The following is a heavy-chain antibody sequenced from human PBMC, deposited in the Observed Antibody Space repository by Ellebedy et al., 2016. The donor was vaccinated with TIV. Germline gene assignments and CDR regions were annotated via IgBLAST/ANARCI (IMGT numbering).Heavy chain of an antibody. V-gene: IGHV4-39*01. CDR2: FYYSGST. CDR3: ARHRYSYCFSDFDS. J-gene: IGHJ4*02. Sequence: SQTLSLTCAVSGASISSYPYYWGWIRLPPGKGLEWIGTFYYSGSTYYNPSLKSRVTMDVDTSKNHFSLKLTSVTAANTAVYYCARHRYSYCFSDFDSWGPGTLVTVSS. CDR1: GASISSYPYY. D-gene: IGHD5-18*01.